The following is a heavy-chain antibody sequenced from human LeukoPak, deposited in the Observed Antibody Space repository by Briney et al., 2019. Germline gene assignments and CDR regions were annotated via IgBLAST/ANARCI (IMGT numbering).Heavy chain of an antibody. V-gene: IGHV3-21*04. CDR3: ARRTHRIQLWEYYFDY. CDR1: GFTFSSYS. D-gene: IGHD5-18*01. CDR2: ISSSSSYI. Sequence: GGSLRLSCAASGFTFSSYSMNWVRQAPGKGLEWVSSISSSSSYIYYADSVKGRFTISRDNAKNSLYLQMNSLRAEDTAVYYCARRTHRIQLWEYYFDYWGQGTLVTVSS. J-gene: IGHJ4*02.